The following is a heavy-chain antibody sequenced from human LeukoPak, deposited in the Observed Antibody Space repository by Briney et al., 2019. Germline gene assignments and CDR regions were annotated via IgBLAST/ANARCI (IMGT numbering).Heavy chain of an antibody. J-gene: IGHJ3*02. D-gene: IGHD2-15*01. Sequence: GGSLRLSCAASGFTFSSYWMSWVRQAPGKGLEWVANIKQDGSEKYYVDSVKGRFTISRDNAKNSLYLQMNSLRAEDTAVYYCAREICSGGSCYSDAFDIWGQGTMVTVSS. CDR3: AREICSGGSCYSDAFDI. CDR1: GFTFSSYW. CDR2: IKQDGSEK. V-gene: IGHV3-7*01.